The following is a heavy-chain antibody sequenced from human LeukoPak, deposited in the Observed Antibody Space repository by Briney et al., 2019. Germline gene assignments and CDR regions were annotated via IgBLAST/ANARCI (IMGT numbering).Heavy chain of an antibody. D-gene: IGHD3-10*01. CDR2: ISGRGDST. CDR1: GFTFSSYA. J-gene: IGHJ4*02. Sequence: GGSLRLSCVASGFTFSSYAMGWVRQAPGKGLEWVPAISGRGDSTYYADSVKGRFSISRDNSKNTLHLQMNSLRAEDTAVYYFAKVYGSGSYYFPDYWGQGTLVTVSS. V-gene: IGHV3-23*01. CDR3: AKVYGSGSYYFPDY.